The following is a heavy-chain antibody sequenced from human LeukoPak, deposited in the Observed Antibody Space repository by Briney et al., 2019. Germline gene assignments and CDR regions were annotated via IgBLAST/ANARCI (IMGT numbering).Heavy chain of an antibody. V-gene: IGHV1-69*04. CDR3: ARDQGLTAPPPYGLDV. Sequence: SVKVSCKASGGTFSSYGISWVRQAPGQGLEWMGRIIPILGIANYAQKFQGRVTITADKSTSTAYMELSSLRSEDTAVYYCARDQGLTAPPPYGLDVWGQGTTVIVSS. CDR2: IIPILGIA. D-gene: IGHD5-18*01. CDR1: GGTFSSYG. J-gene: IGHJ6*02.